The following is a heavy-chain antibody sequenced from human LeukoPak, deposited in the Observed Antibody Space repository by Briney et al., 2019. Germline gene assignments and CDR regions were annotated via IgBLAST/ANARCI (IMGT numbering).Heavy chain of an antibody. D-gene: IGHD3-10*01. V-gene: IGHV4-39*07. CDR1: GGSISSSSYY. J-gene: IGHJ4*02. CDR2: IYHSGST. CDR3: AREYGSGSYDTC. Sequence: SETLSLTCTVSGGSISSSSYYWGWIRQPPGKGLEWIGSIYHSGSTYYNPSLKSRVTISVDTSKNQFSLKLSSVTAADTAIYYCAREYGSGSYDTCWGQGTLVTVSS.